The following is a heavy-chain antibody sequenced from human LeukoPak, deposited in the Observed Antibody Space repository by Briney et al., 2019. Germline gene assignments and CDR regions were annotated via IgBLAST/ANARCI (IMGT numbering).Heavy chain of an antibody. Sequence: SETLSLTCTVSGGSISSGDYYWAWIRQPPGPGLEWIGNVQYSGSTYYNPSLKSRVTISLDTSKNQFSLRLSSVTAADTSMYYCTRRRGGTSSRDYWGQGTLVTVSS. CDR3: TRRRGGTSSRDY. J-gene: IGHJ4*02. V-gene: IGHV4-39*01. D-gene: IGHD6-13*01. CDR1: GGSISSGDYY. CDR2: VQYSGST.